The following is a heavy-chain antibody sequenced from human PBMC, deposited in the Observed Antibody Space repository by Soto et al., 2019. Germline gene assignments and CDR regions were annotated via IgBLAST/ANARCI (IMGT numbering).Heavy chain of an antibody. V-gene: IGHV4-34*01. CDR1: GGSFSGYY. Sequence: QVQLQQWGAGLLKPSETLSLTCAVYGGSFSGYYWSWIRQPPGKGLEWIGEINHSGSTNYNPSLKSRVTISVDTSKNQFSLKLSSVTAADTAVYYCARGPDPRWYYNGLDVWGQGTTVTVSS. CDR3: ARGPDPRWYYNGLDV. D-gene: IGHD2-15*01. J-gene: IGHJ6*02. CDR2: INHSGST.